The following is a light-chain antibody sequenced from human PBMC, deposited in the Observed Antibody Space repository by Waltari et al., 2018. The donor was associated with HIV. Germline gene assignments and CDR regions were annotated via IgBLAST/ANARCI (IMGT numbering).Light chain of an antibody. CDR2: DVS. CDR1: SSDVGGYNF. Sequence: QSALTQPRSVSGSPGQSVTISCTGTSSDVGGYNFVSWYQQHPGKAPKLVIYDVSKWPSVVPDRFSGSKSGNTASLTISGRQAEDEADYYCCSYTGSYTWVFGGGTELTVL. CDR3: CSYTGSYTWV. J-gene: IGLJ3*02. V-gene: IGLV2-11*01.